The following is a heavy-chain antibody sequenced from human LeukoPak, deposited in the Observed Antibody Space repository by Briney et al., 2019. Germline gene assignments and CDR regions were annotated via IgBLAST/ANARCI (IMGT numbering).Heavy chain of an antibody. V-gene: IGHV3-23*01. D-gene: IGHD3-22*01. CDR3: AKAGDSSGYYWGDYFDY. CDR1: GFTFSSYA. J-gene: IGHJ4*02. CDR2: ISGSGGST. Sequence: PGGSLRLSCAASGFTFSSYAMSWVRQAPGKGLEWVSAISGSGGSTYYADSVKGRFTISRDNSKNTLYLQMNSLRAEDTAVYYCAKAGDSSGYYWGDYFDYWGRGTLVTVSS.